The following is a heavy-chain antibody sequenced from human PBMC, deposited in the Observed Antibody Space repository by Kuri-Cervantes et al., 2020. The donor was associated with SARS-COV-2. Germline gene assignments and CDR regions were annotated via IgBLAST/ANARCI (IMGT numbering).Heavy chain of an antibody. D-gene: IGHD3-22*01. CDR1: GGTFSSYA. CDR3: ATSSGYYYY. Sequence: SVKVSCKASGGTFSSYAVSWVRQAPGQGLEWMGWIIPILGTPNYAQKFQSRVTITTDESTSTAFMELRSLRSEDTAVYYCATSSGYYYYWGQGTLVTVSS. V-gene: IGHV1-69*05. J-gene: IGHJ4*02. CDR2: IIPILGTP.